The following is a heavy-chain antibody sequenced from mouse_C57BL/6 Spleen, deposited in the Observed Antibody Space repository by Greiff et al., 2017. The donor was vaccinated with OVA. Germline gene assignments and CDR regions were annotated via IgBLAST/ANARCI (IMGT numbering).Heavy chain of an antibody. J-gene: IGHJ1*03. Sequence: EVHLVESGGGLVQPGGSLKLSCAASGFTFSDYYMYWVRQTPEKRLEWVAYISNGGGSTYYPDTVKGRFTISRDNAKNTLYLQMSRLKSEDTAMYYCARRDGYYWYFDVWGTGTTVTVSS. V-gene: IGHV5-12*01. CDR2: ISNGGGST. CDR1: GFTFSDYY. D-gene: IGHD2-3*01. CDR3: ARRDGYYWYFDV.